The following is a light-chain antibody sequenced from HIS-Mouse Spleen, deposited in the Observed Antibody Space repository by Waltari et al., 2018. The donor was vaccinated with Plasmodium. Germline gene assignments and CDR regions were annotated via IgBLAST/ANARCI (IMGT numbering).Light chain of an antibody. J-gene: IGLJ1*01. V-gene: IGLV2-23*01. CDR1: SRDVGSYNP. CDR3: CSYAGSSYV. CDR2: EGS. Sequence: QSALTQPASVSGSPGQSITLSRTGTSRDVGSYNPAPWYQHHPGKAPKLMIYEGSKRPSGVSNRFSGSKSGNTASLTISGLQAEDEADYYCCSYAGSSYVFGTGTKVTVL.